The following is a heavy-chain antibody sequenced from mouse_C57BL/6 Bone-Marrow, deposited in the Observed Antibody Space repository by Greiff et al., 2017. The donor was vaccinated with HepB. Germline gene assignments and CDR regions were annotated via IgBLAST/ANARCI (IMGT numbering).Heavy chain of an antibody. J-gene: IGHJ3*01. Sequence: VQLQQSGPVLVKPGASVKMSCKASGYTFTDYYMNWVKQSHGKSLEWIGVINPYNGGTSYNQKFKGKATLTVDKSSSTAYMELNSLTSEDSAVYYCARDQLRSAWFAYWGQGTLVTVSA. CDR1: GYTFTDYY. CDR2: INPYNGGT. CDR3: ARDQLRSAWFAY. D-gene: IGHD3-2*02. V-gene: IGHV1-19*01.